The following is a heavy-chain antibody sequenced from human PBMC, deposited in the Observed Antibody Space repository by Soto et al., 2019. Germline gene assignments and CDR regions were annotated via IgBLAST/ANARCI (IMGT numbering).Heavy chain of an antibody. V-gene: IGHV3-21*01. D-gene: IGHD1-26*01. CDR1: GFSFSTYT. J-gene: IGHJ4*02. Sequence: GGSLRLSCASSGFSFSTYTMNWVRQAPGKRLEWVSSINGRSNYIYYTDSVKGRFTISRDNAKNSLYLQMNRLRDEDTAVYYCAREDGIVGGTSAFDCWGLGTLVTVSS. CDR2: INGRSNYI. CDR3: AREDGIVGGTSAFDC.